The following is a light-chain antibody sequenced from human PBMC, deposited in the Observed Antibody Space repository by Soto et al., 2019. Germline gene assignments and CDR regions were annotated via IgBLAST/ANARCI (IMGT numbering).Light chain of an antibody. CDR3: QQYEKWRPTT. V-gene: IGKV3-15*01. J-gene: IGKJ1*01. CDR1: QSVGSK. CDR2: DAS. Sequence: EILMTQSPATLAASPGERATLSCRASQSVGSKLAWYQQKPGQPPRLVMFDASIRATGVPARFSGGGSGTEFTLTISSLQSEDFALYYCQQYEKWRPTTFGQGTKVEIK.